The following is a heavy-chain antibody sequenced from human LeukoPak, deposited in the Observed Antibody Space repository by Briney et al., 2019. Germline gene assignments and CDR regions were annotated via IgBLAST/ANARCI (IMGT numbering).Heavy chain of an antibody. V-gene: IGHV3-74*01. J-gene: IGHJ6*03. CDR2: INSDGSST. Sequence: PGGSLRLSCAASGFTFSSYWMHWVRQAPGKGLVWVSRINSDGSSTSYADSVKGRFTISRDNAKNTLYLQVNSLRAEDTAVYYCARTGSGSYPGYYYYYMDVWGKGTTVTVSS. CDR3: ARTGSGSYPGYYYYYMDV. CDR1: GFTFSSYW. D-gene: IGHD3-10*01.